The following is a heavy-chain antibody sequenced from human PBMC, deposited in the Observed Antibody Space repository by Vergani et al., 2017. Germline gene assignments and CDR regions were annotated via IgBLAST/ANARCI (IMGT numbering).Heavy chain of an antibody. CDR1: GYSFTSYW. CDR2: IYPGDSAT. V-gene: IGHV5-51*01. CDR3: ARRDYYDSSGYYSGWYFDL. Sequence: EVQLVQSGAEVKKPGESLKISCKGSGYSFTSYWIGWVRQMPGKGLEWMGIIYPGDSATRYSPSFQGQVTISADKSISTAYLQWSSLKAADTAMYYCARRDYYDSSGYYSGWYFDLWGRGTLVTVSS. J-gene: IGHJ2*01. D-gene: IGHD3-22*01.